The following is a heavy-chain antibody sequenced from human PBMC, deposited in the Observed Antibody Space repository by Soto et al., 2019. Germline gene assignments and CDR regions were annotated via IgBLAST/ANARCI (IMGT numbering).Heavy chain of an antibody. D-gene: IGHD3-10*02. CDR2: ITKGGDNT. CDR3: AKDLLYGPLITMIGDAFDI. V-gene: IGHV3-23*01. J-gene: IGHJ3*02. Sequence: GGSLRLSCVASGFTFSSFAMDWVRQAPGKGLEWVSAITKGGDNTYYADSVKGRFTISRDNSKNTLYLQMNSLRAEDTAVYYCAKDLLYGPLITMIGDAFDIWGQGTMVTVSS. CDR1: GFTFSSFA.